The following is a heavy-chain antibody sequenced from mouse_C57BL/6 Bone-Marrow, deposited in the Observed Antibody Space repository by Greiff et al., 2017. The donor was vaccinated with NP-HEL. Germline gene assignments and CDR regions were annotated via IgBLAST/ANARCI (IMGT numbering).Heavy chain of an antibody. V-gene: IGHV1-19*01. D-gene: IGHD1-1*01. CDR3: APYGPYAMDY. J-gene: IGHJ4*01. Sequence: VQLKESGPVLVKPGASVKMSCKASGYTFTDYYMNWVKQSHGKSLEWIGVINPYNGGTSYNQKFKGKATLTVDKSSSTAYMELNSLTSEDSAVYYCAPYGPYAMDYWGQGTSVTVSS. CDR2: INPYNGGT. CDR1: GYTFTDYY.